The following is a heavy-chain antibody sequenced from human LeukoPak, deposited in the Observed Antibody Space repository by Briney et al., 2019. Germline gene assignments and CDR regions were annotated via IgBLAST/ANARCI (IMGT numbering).Heavy chain of an antibody. CDR1: GYTFSGYY. V-gene: IGHV1-2*02. CDR2: INSNSGAR. Sequence: GASVKVSCKASGYTFSGYYMHRARQAPGQPLQSMGWINSNSGARNYAPKFQGRVTFSRDNSISTAYMELSSLRSDDTAIYYCARGRGGATTGFDHWGQGTLVTVSS. D-gene: IGHD1-26*01. J-gene: IGHJ4*02. CDR3: ARGRGGATTGFDH.